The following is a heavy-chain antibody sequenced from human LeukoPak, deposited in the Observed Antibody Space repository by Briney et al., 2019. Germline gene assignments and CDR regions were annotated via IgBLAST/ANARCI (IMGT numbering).Heavy chain of an antibody. V-gene: IGHV3-23*01. Sequence: PGGSLRLSCAASGFTFSDYYMSWIRQAPGKGLEWVSSISGSGGSTHYADSVKGRFTISRDKTKNTLYLQMNSLRAEDTAVYYCAKSSYYDASGYYREYYFDYWGQGTLVTVSS. CDR3: AKSSYYDASGYYREYYFDY. J-gene: IGHJ4*02. CDR2: ISGSGGST. D-gene: IGHD3-22*01. CDR1: GFTFSDYY.